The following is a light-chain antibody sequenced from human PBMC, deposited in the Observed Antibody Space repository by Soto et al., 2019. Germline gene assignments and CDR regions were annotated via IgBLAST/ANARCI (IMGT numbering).Light chain of an antibody. CDR1: SSDVGGYNY. J-gene: IGLJ2*01. Sequence: SVLTQPRSVSGSPGQSVTISCTGTSSDVGGYNYVSWYQQHPGKAPKLMIYDVSKRPSGVPDRFSGSKSGNTASLTISGLQAEDEADYYCCSYAGSYTLRVVFGGGTKLTVL. V-gene: IGLV2-11*01. CDR3: CSYAGSYTLRVV. CDR2: DVS.